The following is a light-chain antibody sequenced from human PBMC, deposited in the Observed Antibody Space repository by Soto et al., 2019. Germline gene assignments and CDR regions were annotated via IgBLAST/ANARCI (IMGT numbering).Light chain of an antibody. CDR2: GAS. CDR1: QTITTY. V-gene: IGKV1-39*01. CDR3: QQSHSTPWT. Sequence: DIQMTQSPSSLSASVGDRVTITCRASQTITTYLNWYQQKPGKAPHLLIYGASSLQSGVPSRFTGSGSGTDFTLTISSLQPEDFATDYCQQSHSTPWTFGQGTEVEIK. J-gene: IGKJ1*01.